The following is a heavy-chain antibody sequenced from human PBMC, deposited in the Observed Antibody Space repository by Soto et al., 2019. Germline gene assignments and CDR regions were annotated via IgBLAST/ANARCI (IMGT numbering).Heavy chain of an antibody. CDR3: AREARETVGDGYWCDP. Sequence: QVQLQESGPGLVKPSETLSLTCTVSGDSFSGYYWSWIRQPAGKGLEWIGRVYPSGNTDYNPSLKSRVTVSVDTSTNQFSRKLSSVTAADTAVYYCAREARETVGDGYWCDPWGQGTLVTVSS. V-gene: IGHV4-4*07. CDR1: GDSFSGYY. CDR2: VYPSGNT. D-gene: IGHD2-21*02. J-gene: IGHJ5*02.